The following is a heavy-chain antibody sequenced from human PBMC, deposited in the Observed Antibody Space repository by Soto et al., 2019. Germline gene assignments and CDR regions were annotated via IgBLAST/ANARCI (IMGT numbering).Heavy chain of an antibody. J-gene: IGHJ2*01. CDR3: AREIIPLTTDWYFDL. V-gene: IGHV4-30-4*01. Sequence: QVQLQESGPGLVKPSQTLSLTCTVSSGSISGGVYYWSWIRQPPGKGLEWIGYIFDSGSTYYNPSLKSRVTISVDTSKNQFSLRLSSVTAADTAVYYCAREIIPLTTDWYFDLWCRGTLVTVSS. D-gene: IGHD4-17*01. CDR1: SGSISGGVYY. CDR2: IFDSGST.